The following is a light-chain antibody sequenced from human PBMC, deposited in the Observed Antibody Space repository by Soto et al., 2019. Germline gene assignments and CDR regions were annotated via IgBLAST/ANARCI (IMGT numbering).Light chain of an antibody. CDR1: HSVSSN. Sequence: EIVMTLSAVTLSVSPGERATLSCRASHSVSSNLAWYQQKPGQAPRLLIYGASTRATGIPATFSGRGSGTEFTLTISSLQSEELAVYYCQQRSNWSWTFGQGTKGDIK. J-gene: IGKJ1*01. V-gene: IGKV3-15*01. CDR3: QQRSNWSWT. CDR2: GAS.